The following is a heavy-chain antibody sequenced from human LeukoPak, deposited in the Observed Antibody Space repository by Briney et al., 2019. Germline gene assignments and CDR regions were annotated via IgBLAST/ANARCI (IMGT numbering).Heavy chain of an antibody. J-gene: IGHJ4*02. CDR3: ARVRGWEEISGAIPDYFDY. D-gene: IGHD3-3*01. CDR2: IKPKSGAT. CDR1: GYTFTGHF. Sequence: ASVKVSCKASGYTFTGHFMNWVRQAPEQGLEWMGWIKPKSGATAYAQKFQGRVTMARDTAINTAYLELSSLTSDDTAVYYCARVRGWEEISGAIPDYFDYWGQGTLITVSS. V-gene: IGHV1-2*02.